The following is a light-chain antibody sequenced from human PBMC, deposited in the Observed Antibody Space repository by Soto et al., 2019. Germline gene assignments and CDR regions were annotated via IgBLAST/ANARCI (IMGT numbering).Light chain of an antibody. CDR3: AAWDDSLSGWA. CDR2: RNN. CDR1: SYNIGSNY. Sequence: QPVLTQPPSASGTPGQRVTISCSGSSYNIGSNYVYWHQQFPGTAPRLLIYRNNQRPSGVPDRFSGSKSGTSASLAISGLRSEDEAEYYCAAWDDSLSGWAFGGGTKLTVL. J-gene: IGLJ3*02. V-gene: IGLV1-47*01.